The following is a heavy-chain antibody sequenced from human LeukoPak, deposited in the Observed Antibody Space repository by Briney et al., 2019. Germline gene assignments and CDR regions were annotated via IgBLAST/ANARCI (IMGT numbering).Heavy chain of an antibody. CDR2: ISGSGGST. CDR3: AKVYSSDYFDY. V-gene: IGHV3-23*01. Sequence: GGSLRLSCAASGFTFSSYAMSWVRQAPGRGLEWVSAISGSGGSTYYADSVKGRFTIPRDNSKNTLYLQMNGLRAEDTAVYYCAKVYSSDYFDYWGQGTLVTVSS. J-gene: IGHJ4*02. D-gene: IGHD6-19*01. CDR1: GFTFSSYA.